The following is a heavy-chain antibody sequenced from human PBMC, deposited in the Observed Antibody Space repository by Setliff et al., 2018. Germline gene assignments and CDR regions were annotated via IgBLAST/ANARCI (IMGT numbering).Heavy chain of an antibody. CDR3: ARAVPRGATPDYWYFDL. J-gene: IGHJ2*01. Sequence: PSETLSLTCTVSGGSINSMSYYWGWIRQPPGKGLEWIGRMFVSKTTDYNPSLRSRVTMSMDTPNNEFYLNLSSVTAADTAVYYCARAVPRGATPDYWYFDLWGRGTLVTVSS. CDR2: MFVSKTT. V-gene: IGHV4-39*07. CDR1: GGSINSMSYY. D-gene: IGHD2-2*01.